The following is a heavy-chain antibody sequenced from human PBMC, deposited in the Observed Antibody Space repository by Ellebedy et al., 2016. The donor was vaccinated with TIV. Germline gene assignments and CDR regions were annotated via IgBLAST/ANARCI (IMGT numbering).Heavy chain of an antibody. J-gene: IGHJ5*01. D-gene: IGHD4-17*01. Sequence: GGSRRLSCAASGFTFRSYWMGWVRQAPGKGLEWVANIYQDGSQKYYVDSVQGRFTISRDNAKNSLYLQMNSLKVEDTAVYYCARRGSYGDYAVQINNWFDSWGQGTLVTVYS. CDR2: IYQDGSQK. V-gene: IGHV3-7*01. CDR1: GFTFRSYW. CDR3: ARRGSYGDYAVQINNWFDS.